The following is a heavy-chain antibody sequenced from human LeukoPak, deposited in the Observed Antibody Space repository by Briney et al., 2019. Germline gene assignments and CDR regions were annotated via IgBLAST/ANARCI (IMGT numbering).Heavy chain of an antibody. CDR1: GFTFSSYG. J-gene: IGHJ4*02. CDR2: IWYDGSNK. Sequence: SGGSLRLSCAASGFTFSSYGMHWVRQAPGKGLEWVAVIWYDGSNKYYADSVKGRFTISRDNSKNTLYLQMNSLRAEDTAVYYCAKEEWIAVAGPGLAYWGQGTLVTVSS. V-gene: IGHV3-33*06. CDR3: AKEEWIAVAGPGLAY. D-gene: IGHD6-13*01.